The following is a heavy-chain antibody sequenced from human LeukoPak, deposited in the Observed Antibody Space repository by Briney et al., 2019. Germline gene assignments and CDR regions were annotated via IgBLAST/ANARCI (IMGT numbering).Heavy chain of an antibody. J-gene: IGHJ4*02. D-gene: IGHD3-10*01. CDR3: AKRGDYFDY. Sequence: GGSQRLSCAASGFTFSDYAMSWVRQAPGKGLEWVSTISGSGDTTNYADSVKGRFTISRDNSKNKLYLQMNSLRAEDTAVYYCAKRGDYFDYWGQGTLVTVSS. CDR1: GFTFSDYA. CDR2: ISGSGDTT. V-gene: IGHV3-23*01.